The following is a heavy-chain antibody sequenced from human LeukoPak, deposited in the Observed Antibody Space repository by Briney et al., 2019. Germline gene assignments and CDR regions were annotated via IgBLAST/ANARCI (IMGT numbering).Heavy chain of an antibody. D-gene: IGHD4-17*01. CDR2: IIPIFGTA. CDR3: AGDYGDYGGFDY. V-gene: IGHV1-69*13. CDR1: GGTFSSYA. Sequence: ASVKVSCKASGGTFSSYAISWVRQAPGQGLEWMGGIIPIFGTANYAQKFQGRVTITADESTSTAYMELSSLRSEDTAVYYCAGDYGDYGGFDYWGQGTLVTVSS. J-gene: IGHJ4*02.